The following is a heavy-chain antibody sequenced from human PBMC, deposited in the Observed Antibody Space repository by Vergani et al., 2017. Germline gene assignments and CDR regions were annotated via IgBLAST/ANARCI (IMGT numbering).Heavy chain of an antibody. CDR1: GFTLRNYD. Sequence: QVQLVESGGGVVQRGGSLRLSCATPGFTLRNYDMQWIRQGPGKGLEFVAFIQFDGSNQYYADSVKGRFTLSRDFSKNTLYLQMNSLGTDDTATYYCAKHFRGWGIDYWGQGTQVIVSS. CDR3: AKHFRGWGIDY. V-gene: IGHV3-30*02. J-gene: IGHJ4*02. CDR2: IQFDGSNQ. D-gene: IGHD3-16*01.